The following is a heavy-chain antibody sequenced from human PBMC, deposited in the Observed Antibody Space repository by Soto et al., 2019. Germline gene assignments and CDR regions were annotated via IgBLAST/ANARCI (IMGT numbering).Heavy chain of an antibody. CDR2: ISSTSSTI. J-gene: IGHJ6*02. V-gene: IGHV3-48*01. CDR1: GFTFSIYS. D-gene: IGHD3-10*01. CDR3: ANYYGSGSYFPDHYYYGMDV. Sequence: EVQVVESGGGLVQPGGSLRISCAASGFTFSIYSMNWVRQAPGKGLEWISYISSTSSTIYYADSVKGRFTISRDNAKNSLCVQMNSLRAEDTTVYYCANYYGSGSYFPDHYYYGMDVWGQGTTVTVSS.